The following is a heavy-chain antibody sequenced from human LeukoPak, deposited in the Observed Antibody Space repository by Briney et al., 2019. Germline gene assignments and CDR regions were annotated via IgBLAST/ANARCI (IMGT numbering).Heavy chain of an antibody. CDR3: AREMGGEFTLDY. CDR2: IWYDGSNK. CDR1: GFTFSSYG. J-gene: IGHJ4*02. D-gene: IGHD3-10*01. V-gene: IGHV3-33*01. Sequence: GGSLRLSCAASGFTFSSYGMHWVRQAPGKGLEWVAVIWYDGSNKYYADSVKGRFTISRDNSKNTLYLQMNSLRAEDTAVYYCAREMGGEFTLDYWGQGTLVTVSS.